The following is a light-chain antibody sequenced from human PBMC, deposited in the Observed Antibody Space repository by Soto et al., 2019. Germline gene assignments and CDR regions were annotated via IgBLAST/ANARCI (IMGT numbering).Light chain of an antibody. CDR2: DAS. CDR3: QQYNNYST. CDR1: QSISDW. J-gene: IGKJ1*01. Sequence: DIQLTQSPSFLSASVGDRVTITCRASQSISDWLAWFQLKPGKAPKLLIYDASSLESGVPSRFSGSGSGTEFTLTISSLQPDDFATYYCQQYNNYSTFGQGTKVDIK. V-gene: IGKV1-5*01.